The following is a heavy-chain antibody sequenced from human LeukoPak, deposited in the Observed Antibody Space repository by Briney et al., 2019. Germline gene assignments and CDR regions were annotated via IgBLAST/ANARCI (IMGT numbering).Heavy chain of an antibody. Sequence: GGSLRLSCAASGFTFSSYEMNWVRQAPGKGLEWVSYISSSGSTIYYADSVKGRFTISRDNAKNSLYLQMNSLRAEDTAVYYCERDCSSTSCYRYWGQGTLVTVSS. J-gene: IGHJ4*02. CDR3: ERDCSSTSCYRY. V-gene: IGHV3-48*03. D-gene: IGHD2-2*02. CDR1: GFTFSSYE. CDR2: ISSSGSTI.